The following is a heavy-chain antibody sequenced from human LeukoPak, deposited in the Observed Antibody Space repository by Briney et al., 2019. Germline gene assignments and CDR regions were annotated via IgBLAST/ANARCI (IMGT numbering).Heavy chain of an antibody. V-gene: IGHV1-69*05. CDR3: AREPELWFGELFPYYFDY. Sequence: SVKVSCKASGGTFSSYAISWVRQAPGQGLEWMGRIIPIFGTANYAQKFQGRVTLTTDESTSTAYMELSSLRSEDTAVYYCAREPELWFGELFPYYFDYWGQGTLVTVSS. J-gene: IGHJ4*02. CDR1: GGTFSSYA. D-gene: IGHD3-10*01. CDR2: IIPIFGTA.